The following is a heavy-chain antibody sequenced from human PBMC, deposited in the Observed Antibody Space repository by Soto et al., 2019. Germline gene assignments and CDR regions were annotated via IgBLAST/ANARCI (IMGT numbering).Heavy chain of an antibody. Sequence: QVQLVQSGAALKRPGASVRLSCKASGYRFTSDAIVWVRQAPGQGLEWMGWGSPHNDNRNYAQKFRDKVTMTTDTSTSTADMELRSLRSDDTAVYYCAREKYLDTRTAFHVWGQRTMVTVS. V-gene: IGHV1-18*04. CDR3: AREKYLDTRTAFHV. CDR1: GYRFTSDA. CDR2: GSPHNDNR. J-gene: IGHJ3*01. D-gene: IGHD5-18*01.